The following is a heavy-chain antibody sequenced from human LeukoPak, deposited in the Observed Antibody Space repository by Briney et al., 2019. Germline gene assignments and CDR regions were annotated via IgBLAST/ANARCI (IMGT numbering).Heavy chain of an antibody. CDR1: GFTFSSYW. CDR3: ARSDYGGLRGADDAFDI. D-gene: IGHD4-23*01. CDR2: IKQDGSEK. J-gene: IGHJ3*02. Sequence: GGSLRLPCAASGFTFSSYWMSWVRQAPGKGLEWVANIKQDGSEKYYVDSVKGRFTISRDNAKNSLYLQMNSLRAEDTAVYYCARSDYGGLRGADDAFDIWGQGTMVTVSS. V-gene: IGHV3-7*04.